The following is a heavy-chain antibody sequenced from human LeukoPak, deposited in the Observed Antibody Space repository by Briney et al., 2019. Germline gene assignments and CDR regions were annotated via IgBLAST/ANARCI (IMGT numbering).Heavy chain of an antibody. D-gene: IGHD2-15*01. CDR3: ARHETSYCNGGSCYYPYMAV. CDR2: IYPGDSDT. V-gene: IGHV5-51*01. CDR1: GYSFTSYW. Sequence: GESLKISCKGSGYSFTSYWIGWVRQMPGKGLGWMGIIYPGDSDTRYSPSFQGQVTISADKSVSTAYLPWSRLKASDAAMFYCARHETSYCNGGSCYYPYMAVWAKGPTVPVPS. J-gene: IGHJ6*03.